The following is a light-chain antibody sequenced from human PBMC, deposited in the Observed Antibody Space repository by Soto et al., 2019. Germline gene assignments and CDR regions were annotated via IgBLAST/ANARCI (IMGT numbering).Light chain of an antibody. CDR1: QSLLYRNGNTH. J-gene: IGKJ2*02. Sequence: EIEMTQSPLSLPFTPGEPASISCRSSQSLLYRNGNTHLDWYLQKPGQSPQLLMYVGTNRASGVPDRFSGSGTGTDFTLKISRVEAEDVGIYYCMQTLLIPRTFGRGTKLEI. CDR3: MQTLLIPRT. CDR2: VGT. V-gene: IGKV2-28*01.